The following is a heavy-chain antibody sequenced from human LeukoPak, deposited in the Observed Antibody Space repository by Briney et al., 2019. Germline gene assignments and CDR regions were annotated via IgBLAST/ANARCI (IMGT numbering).Heavy chain of an antibody. CDR1: GYSFTNYW. J-gene: IGHJ4*02. V-gene: IGHV5-10-1*01. D-gene: IGHD3-9*01. Sequence: GESLKISCKGSGYSFTNYWISWVRQMPGKGLEWMGRIDPSDSYTNYSPSFQGHVTISADKSISTAYLQWSSLKASDTAMYYCASPGSRNFDWLLSFDYWGQGTRVTVSS. CDR3: ASPGSRNFDWLLSFDY. CDR2: IDPSDSYT.